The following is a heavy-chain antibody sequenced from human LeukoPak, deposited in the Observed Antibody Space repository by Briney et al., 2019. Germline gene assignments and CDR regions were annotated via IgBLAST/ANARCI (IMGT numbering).Heavy chain of an antibody. CDR2: IIPIFGTA. V-gene: IGHV1-69*13. CDR3: ARDLLTDYYYYYMDV. D-gene: IGHD7-27*01. CDR1: GGTFSSYA. Sequence: SVKVSCKASGGTFSSYAISWVRQAPGQGLEWMGGIIPIFGTANYAQKFQGRVTITADESTSTAYMELSSLRSDDTAVYYCARDLLTDYYYYYMDVWGKGTTVTVSS. J-gene: IGHJ6*03.